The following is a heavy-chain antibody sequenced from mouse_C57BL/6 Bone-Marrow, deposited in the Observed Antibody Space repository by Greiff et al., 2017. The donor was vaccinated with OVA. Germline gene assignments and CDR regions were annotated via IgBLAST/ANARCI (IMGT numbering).Heavy chain of an antibody. D-gene: IGHD1-1*01. V-gene: IGHV5-17*01. CDR1: GFTLSDYG. CDR3: ARDYGSSSTWAMDY. CDR2: ISSGSSTI. Sequence: EVMLVESGGGLVKPGGSLKLSCAASGFTLSDYGMHWVRQAPEKGLEWVAYISSGSSTIYYADTVKGRFTISRDTAKNTLFLQMTSLRAEDTAMYYCARDYGSSSTWAMDYWGQGTSVTVSS. J-gene: IGHJ4*01.